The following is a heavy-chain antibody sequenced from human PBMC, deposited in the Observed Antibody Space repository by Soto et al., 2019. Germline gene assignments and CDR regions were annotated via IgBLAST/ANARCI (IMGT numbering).Heavy chain of an antibody. J-gene: IGHJ4*02. CDR1: GYSFTSHW. CDR2: IYPGDSDT. Sequence: GESLKISCKGSGYSFTSHWIGWVRQMPGKGLEWMGIIYPGDSDTRYSPSFRGQVTISADNSISTAYLQWSSLTASDTAVYYCARGYSNGWSFSPCYFDYWGQGTLVTVSS. V-gene: IGHV5-51*01. D-gene: IGHD6-19*01. CDR3: ARGYSNGWSFSPCYFDY.